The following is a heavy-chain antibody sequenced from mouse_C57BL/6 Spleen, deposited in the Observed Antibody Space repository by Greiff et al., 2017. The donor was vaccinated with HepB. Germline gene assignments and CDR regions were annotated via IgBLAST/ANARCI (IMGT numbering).Heavy chain of an antibody. Sequence: VQLQQPGAELVRPGTSVKLSCKASGYTFTSYWMHWVKQRPGQGLEWIGVIDPSDSYTNYNQKFKGKATLTVDTSSSTAYMQLSSLTSEDSAVYYCARWGRDSSGYAWGQGTTLTVSS. CDR3: ARWGRDSSGYA. CDR2: IDPSDSYT. CDR1: GYTFTSYW. J-gene: IGHJ2*01. V-gene: IGHV1-59*01. D-gene: IGHD3-2*02.